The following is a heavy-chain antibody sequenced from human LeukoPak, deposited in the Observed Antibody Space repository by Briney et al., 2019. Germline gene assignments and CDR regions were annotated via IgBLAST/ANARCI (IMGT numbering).Heavy chain of an antibody. Sequence: PGGSLRLSCAASGFTFNSYWMSWVRQAPGKGLEWVANIKQDGSEKYYVDSVKGRFTISRDDSKNTLYLQMNSLRPEDTAVYYCARDPLSVTGTNERYDYYGFDVWGQGTTVTVSS. CDR2: IKQDGSEK. CDR1: GFTFNSYW. CDR3: ARDPLSVTGTNERYDYYGFDV. J-gene: IGHJ6*02. V-gene: IGHV3-7*03. D-gene: IGHD6-19*01.